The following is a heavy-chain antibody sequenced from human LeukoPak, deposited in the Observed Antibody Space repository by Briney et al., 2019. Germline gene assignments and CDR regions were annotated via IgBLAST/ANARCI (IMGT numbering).Heavy chain of an antibody. CDR2: IIPIFGTA. CDR1: GGTFSSYA. J-gene: IGHJ5*02. Sequence: SVKVSCRASGGTFSSYAISWVRQAPGQGLEWMGGIIPIFGTASYAQKFQGRVTITADESTSTAYMELSSLRSEDTAVYYCASYDYYDSSGYSAIDWFDPWGQGTLVTVSS. D-gene: IGHD3-22*01. CDR3: ASYDYYDSSGYSAIDWFDP. V-gene: IGHV1-69*13.